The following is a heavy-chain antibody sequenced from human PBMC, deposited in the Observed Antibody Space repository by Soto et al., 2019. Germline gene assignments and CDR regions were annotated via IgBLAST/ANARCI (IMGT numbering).Heavy chain of an antibody. D-gene: IGHD3-9*01. J-gene: IGHJ4*02. CDR1: GFTFDDYT. V-gene: IGHV3-43*01. CDR3: AKGGYFDWFDGGNPYY. Sequence: EVQLVESGGVVVQPGGSLRLSCAASGFTFDDYTMHWVRQAPGKGLEWVSLISWDGGSTYYADSVKGRFTISRDNSKNSLYLQMNSLRTEDTALYYCAKGGYFDWFDGGNPYYWGQGTLVTVSS. CDR2: ISWDGGST.